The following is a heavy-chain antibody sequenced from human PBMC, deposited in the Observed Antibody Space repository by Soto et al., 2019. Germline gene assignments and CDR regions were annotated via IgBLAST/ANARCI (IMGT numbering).Heavy chain of an antibody. Sequence: GESLKISCAASGFTFSSYAMSWVRQAPGKGLEWVSTISGSGGSTYYADSVKGRFTISRDSSRNTLYLQMNSLRAEDTALYYCAKEGSSSLYYFDCWGQGTLVTVSS. CDR2: ISGSGGST. CDR3: AKEGSSSLYYFDC. CDR1: GFTFSSYA. J-gene: IGHJ4*02. V-gene: IGHV3-23*01. D-gene: IGHD6-6*01.